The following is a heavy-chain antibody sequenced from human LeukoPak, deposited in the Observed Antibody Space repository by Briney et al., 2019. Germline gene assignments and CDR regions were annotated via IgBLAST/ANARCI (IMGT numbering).Heavy chain of an antibody. CDR1: GFTFSSYD. V-gene: IGHV3-13*01. CDR3: ARAQGSGSYYWYFDL. D-gene: IGHD6-19*01. Sequence: GGSLRLSCAASGFTFSSYDMHWVRQATGKGLEWVSAIGTAGDTYYPGSVKGRFTISRENAKNSLYLQMNSLRAGDTAVYYCARAQGSGSYYWYFDLWGRGTLVTVSS. CDR2: IGTAGDT. J-gene: IGHJ2*01.